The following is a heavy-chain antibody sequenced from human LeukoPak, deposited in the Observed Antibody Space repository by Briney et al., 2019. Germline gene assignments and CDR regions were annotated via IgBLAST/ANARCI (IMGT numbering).Heavy chain of an antibody. V-gene: IGHV3-9*01. CDR3: TTQSTPNYDFWSGYYRAYYYYYYMDV. CDR1: GFTFDDYA. CDR2: ISWNSGSI. D-gene: IGHD3-3*01. J-gene: IGHJ6*03. Sequence: GGSLRLSCAASGFTFDDYAMHWVRQAPGKGLEWVSGISWNSGSIGYADSVKGQFTISRDNAKNSLYLQMNSLKTEDTAVYYCTTQSTPNYDFWSGYYRAYYYYYYMDVWGKGTTVTVSS.